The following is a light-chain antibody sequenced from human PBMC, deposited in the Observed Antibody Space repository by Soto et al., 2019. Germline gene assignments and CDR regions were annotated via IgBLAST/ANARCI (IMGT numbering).Light chain of an antibody. CDR3: QQTYSTPPET. V-gene: IGKV1-39*01. Sequence: DIQMTQSPSSLSAPVGDRITITCRASQSISTYLNWYQQKPGKAPKVLIYAASTLQSGVPSRFSGSGSGTDFTLTISSLQPEDFATYYCQQTYSTPPETFGQGTKVDIK. CDR2: AAS. J-gene: IGKJ1*01. CDR1: QSISTY.